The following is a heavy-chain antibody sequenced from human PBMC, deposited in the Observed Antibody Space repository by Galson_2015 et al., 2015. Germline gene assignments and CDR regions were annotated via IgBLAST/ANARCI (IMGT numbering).Heavy chain of an antibody. V-gene: IGHV1-18*04. CDR2: ISAYNGNT. J-gene: IGHJ4*02. CDR3: ARVPVVVPAARTPGGLDY. CDR1: GYTFTSYG. Sequence: SVKVSCKASGYTFTSYGISWVRQAPGQGLERMGWISAYNGNTNYAQKLQGRVTMTTDTSTSTAYMELRSLRSDDTAVYYCARVPVVVPAARTPGGLDYWGQGTLVTVSS. D-gene: IGHD2-2*01.